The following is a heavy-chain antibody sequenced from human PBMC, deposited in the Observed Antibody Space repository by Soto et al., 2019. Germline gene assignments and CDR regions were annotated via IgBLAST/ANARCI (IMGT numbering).Heavy chain of an antibody. V-gene: IGHV1-18*01. CDR3: ARDVYCSSTSCYRSPFDY. D-gene: IGHD2-2*01. Sequence: ASVKVSCKASGYTFTSYGISWVRQAPGQGLEWMGWISAYNGNTNYAQKLQGRVTMTTDTSTSTAYMELRSLRSDDTAMYYCARDVYCSSTSCYRSPFDYWGQGTLVTVSS. J-gene: IGHJ4*02. CDR1: GYTFTSYG. CDR2: ISAYNGNT.